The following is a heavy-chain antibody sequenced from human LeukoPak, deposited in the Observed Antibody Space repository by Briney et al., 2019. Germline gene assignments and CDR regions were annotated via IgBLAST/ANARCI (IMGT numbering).Heavy chain of an antibody. V-gene: IGHV3-21*01. CDR3: ARGSLYYMDV. CDR1: GFTFSSYS. Sequence: PGGSLRLSCAASGFTFSSYSMNWVRQAPGKGLEWVSSISSSSSYMYYADSVKGRFTISRDNAKNSLYLQMNSLRAEDTAVYYCARGSLYYMDVWGKGTTVTVSS. J-gene: IGHJ6*03. CDR2: ISSSSSYM.